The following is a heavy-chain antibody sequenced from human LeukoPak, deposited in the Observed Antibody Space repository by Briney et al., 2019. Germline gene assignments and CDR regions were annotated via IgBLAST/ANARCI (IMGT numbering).Heavy chain of an antibody. V-gene: IGHV3-30*18. D-gene: IGHD6-19*01. CDR3: AKDHKQWLVPYRFDY. Sequence: PGRSLRLSCAASGFTFSSYGMHWVRQAPGKGLEWVAVISYDGSNKYYADSVKGRFTTSRDNSKNTLYLQMNSLRAEDTAVYYCAKDHKQWLVPYRFDYWGQGTLVTVSS. J-gene: IGHJ4*02. CDR2: ISYDGSNK. CDR1: GFTFSSYG.